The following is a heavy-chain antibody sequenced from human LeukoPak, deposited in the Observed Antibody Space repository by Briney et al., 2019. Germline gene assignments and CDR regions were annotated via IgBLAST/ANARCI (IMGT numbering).Heavy chain of an antibody. CDR2: ISSSSTI. D-gene: IGHD6-13*01. CDR1: GFTFSSYS. V-gene: IGHV3-48*02. CDR3: ARDSSSSSWHRYNWFDP. Sequence: GGSLRLSCAASGFTFSSYSMNWVRQAPGKGLEWVSYISSSSTIYYADSMKGRFTISRDNAKNSLYLQMNSLRDEDTAVYYCARDSSSSSWHRYNWFDPWGQGTLVTVSS. J-gene: IGHJ5*02.